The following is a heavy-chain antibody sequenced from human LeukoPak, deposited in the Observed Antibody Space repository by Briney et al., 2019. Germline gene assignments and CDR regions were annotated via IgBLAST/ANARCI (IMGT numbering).Heavy chain of an antibody. D-gene: IGHD3-22*01. V-gene: IGHV4-59*12. CDR2: IYYSGST. J-gene: IGHJ6*03. Sequence: SETLSLTCTVSGGSISSYYWSWIRQPPGKGLEWIGYIYYSGSTNYNPSLKSRVTISVDKSKNQFSLKLSSVTAADTAVYYCARTYYYDSSGYFWDYYYMDVWGKGTTVTVSS. CDR3: ARTYYYDSSGYFWDYYYMDV. CDR1: GGSISSYY.